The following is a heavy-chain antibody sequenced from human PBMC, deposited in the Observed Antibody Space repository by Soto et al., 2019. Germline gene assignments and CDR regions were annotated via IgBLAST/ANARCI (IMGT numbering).Heavy chain of an antibody. CDR1: GGSISSGGYY. Sequence: QVQLQESGPGLVKPSQTLSLTCTVSGGSISSGGYYWSWIRQHPGKGLEWIGYIYYSGSTYYNPSLKSRVSISEDTSKNQFSLKLSSGTAADTAVYYWAGWSFRSGYSIDPRGQGTLVTVSS. D-gene: IGHD3-3*01. J-gene: IGHJ5*02. CDR2: IYYSGST. CDR3: AGWSFRSGYSIDP. V-gene: IGHV4-31*03.